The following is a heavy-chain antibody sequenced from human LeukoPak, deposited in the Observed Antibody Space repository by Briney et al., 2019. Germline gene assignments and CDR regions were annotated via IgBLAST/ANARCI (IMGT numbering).Heavy chain of an antibody. D-gene: IGHD1-26*01. CDR2: ISSSSSTI. J-gene: IGHJ3*02. V-gene: IGHV3-48*01. CDR1: GFTFSSYS. Sequence: PGGSLRLSCAASGFTFSSYSMNWVRRAPGKGLEWVSYISSSSSTIYYADSVKGRFTISRDNAKNSLYLQMNSLRAEDMALYYCAKDLYSGSFYAFDIWGQGTMVTVSS. CDR3: AKDLYSGSFYAFDI.